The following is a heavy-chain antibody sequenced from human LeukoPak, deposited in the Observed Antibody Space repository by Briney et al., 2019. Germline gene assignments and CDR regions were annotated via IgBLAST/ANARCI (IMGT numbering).Heavy chain of an antibody. CDR1: GFSFSNYD. CDR2: VQHIGGET. D-gene: IGHD4-11*01. Sequence: GGSLRLSCAASGFSFSNYDIHWVRQAPGRGLEWVANVQHIGGETYYVDSVKGRFTISRDNAKNSVYLQMNSLGADDTAVYYCATYSILNAREFRYWGQGTLVTV. V-gene: IGHV3-7*01. CDR3: ATYSILNAREFRY. J-gene: IGHJ1*01.